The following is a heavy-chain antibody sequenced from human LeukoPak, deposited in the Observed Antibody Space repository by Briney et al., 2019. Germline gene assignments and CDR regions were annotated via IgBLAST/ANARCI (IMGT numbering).Heavy chain of an antibody. J-gene: IGHJ3*01. V-gene: IGHV1-3*01. CDR1: GYTFISYA. Sequence: ASVKVSCKASGYTFISYAMHWVRQAPGQRPEWMGWINVGNGNTNYAQKLQGRVTMTTDTSTSTAYMELRSLRSDDTAVYYCARDQNGGIAVVWGQGTMVTVSS. CDR2: INVGNGNT. CDR3: ARDQNGGIAVV. D-gene: IGHD6-19*01.